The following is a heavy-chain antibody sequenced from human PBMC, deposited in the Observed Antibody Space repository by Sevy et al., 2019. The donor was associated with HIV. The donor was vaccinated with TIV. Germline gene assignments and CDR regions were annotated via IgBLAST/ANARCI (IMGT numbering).Heavy chain of an antibody. D-gene: IGHD1-1*01. CDR2: IWYDGRTK. V-gene: IGHV3-33*01. Sequence: GGSLRLSCSASGFTFRSFSMHWVRQAPGKGLEWVAAIWYDGRTKQYADSVKGGFTISRDNTKNMLNLGMNSLRAEDTALYFCARDSARVIVPTAGFDSWGQGTVVTVSS. CDR1: GFTFRSFS. CDR3: ARDSARVIVPTAGFDS. J-gene: IGHJ5*01.